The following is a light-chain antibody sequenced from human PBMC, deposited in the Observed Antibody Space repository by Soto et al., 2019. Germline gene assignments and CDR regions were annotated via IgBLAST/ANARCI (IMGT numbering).Light chain of an antibody. J-gene: IGLJ7*01. CDR2: EGS. V-gene: IGLV2-14*02. CDR3: SSYGGGDTFHVI. Sequence: QSALTQPASVSGSPGQSITISCTGTSSDVGSYNLVSWYQQHPGKAPKLMIYEGSKRPSGVSNRFSGSKSGNTASLTVSGLRADDEAVYYCSSYGGGDTFHVIFGGGTQLTVL. CDR1: SSDVGSYNL.